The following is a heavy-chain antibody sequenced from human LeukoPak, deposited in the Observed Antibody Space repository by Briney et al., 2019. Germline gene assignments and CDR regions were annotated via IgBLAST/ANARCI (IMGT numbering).Heavy chain of an antibody. Sequence: SETRSLTCTVSGGSISSYYWSWIRQPPGKGLEWIGYIYYSGSTNYNPSLKSRVTTSVDTSKNQFSLKLSSVTAADTAVYYCARSEGYSGYEGFDPWGQGTLVTVSS. CDR2: IYYSGST. CDR1: GGSISSYY. J-gene: IGHJ5*02. CDR3: ARSEGYSGYEGFDP. V-gene: IGHV4-59*08. D-gene: IGHD5-12*01.